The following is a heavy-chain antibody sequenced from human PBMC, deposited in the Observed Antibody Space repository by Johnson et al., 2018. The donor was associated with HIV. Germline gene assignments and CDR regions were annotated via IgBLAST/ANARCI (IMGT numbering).Heavy chain of an antibody. D-gene: IGHD4/OR15-4a*01. Sequence: QVQLVESGGGVVQPGRSLRLYCAASGFTFSSYAMHWVRQAPGKGLEWVAVISYDGSNKYYADSVKGRFTISRDNSKNTLYLQMNSLRAEDTAVYYCAKTWDDYDDAFDIWGQGTMVTVSS. J-gene: IGHJ3*02. CDR1: GFTFSSYA. CDR3: AKTWDDYDDAFDI. V-gene: IGHV3-30-3*02. CDR2: ISYDGSNK.